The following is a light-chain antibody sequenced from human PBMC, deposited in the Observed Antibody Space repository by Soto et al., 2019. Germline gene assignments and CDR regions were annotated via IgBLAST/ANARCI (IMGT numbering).Light chain of an antibody. CDR2: WAS. V-gene: IGKV4-1*01. J-gene: IGKJ1*01. CDR1: QSVLYSSNNKNY. CDR3: QQYYSTPPT. Sequence: DIVMTQSPDSLAVSLGERATINCKSSQSVLYSSNNKNYLAWYQQEPGQPPKLLIYWASTRESGVPDRFSGSGSETDFTLTISSLQAEDVAVYYWQQYYSTPPTFGQGTKVEIK.